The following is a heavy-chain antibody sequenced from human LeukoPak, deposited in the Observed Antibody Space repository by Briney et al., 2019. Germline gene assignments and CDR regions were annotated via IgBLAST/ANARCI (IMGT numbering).Heavy chain of an antibody. Sequence: ASVKVSCKASGYTFTSYAMHWVRQAPGQRLEWMGWINAGNGNTKYSQKFQGRVTITRDTSASTAYMELSSLRSEDTAVYYCAREGRFLEWLSDRGGYYYYYMDVWGKGTTVTVSS. J-gene: IGHJ6*03. V-gene: IGHV1-3*01. CDR3: AREGRFLEWLSDRGGYYYYYMDV. D-gene: IGHD3-3*01. CDR2: INAGNGNT. CDR1: GYTFTSYA.